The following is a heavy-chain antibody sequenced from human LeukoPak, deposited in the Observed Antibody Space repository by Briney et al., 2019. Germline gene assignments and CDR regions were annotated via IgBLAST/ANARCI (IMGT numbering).Heavy chain of an antibody. D-gene: IGHD2-21*02. CDR3: TTRPPPYGDYYVDF. CDR1: AFTFTNAW. V-gene: IGHV3-15*01. CDR2: IKSKTDGGAT. Sequence: GVSLRLSCAASAFTFTNAWMTWVRQVPGRGLECVGLIKSKTDGGATDYAAPVKGRFTISRDDSNNTLYLQMNSLRTEYTAVYYCTTRPPPYGDYYVDFWGQGALVTVSS. J-gene: IGHJ4*02.